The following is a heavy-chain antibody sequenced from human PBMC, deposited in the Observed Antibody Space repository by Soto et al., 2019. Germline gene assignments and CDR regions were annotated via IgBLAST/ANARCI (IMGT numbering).Heavy chain of an antibody. V-gene: IGHV5-10-1*01. CDR1: GYSFTSYW. D-gene: IGHD3-10*01. CDR2: IDPSDSYT. J-gene: IGHJ3*02. Sequence: GESLKISCKGSGYSFTSYWISWVRQMPGKGLEWMGRIDPSDSYTNYSPSFQGHVTISADKSISTAYLQWSSLKASDTAMYYWASRLTRWQQGPDIWGQGTMVTVSS. CDR3: ASRLTRWQQGPDI.